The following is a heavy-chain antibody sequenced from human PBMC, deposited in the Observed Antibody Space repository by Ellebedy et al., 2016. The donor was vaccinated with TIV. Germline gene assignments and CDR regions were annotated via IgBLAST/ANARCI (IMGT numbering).Heavy chain of an antibody. V-gene: IGHV4-59*12. CDR2: IYYSGST. J-gene: IGHJ4*02. CDR1: GGSISSYY. D-gene: IGHD2-15*01. CDR3: ARDRLYCSGGSCYYTFDY. Sequence: SETLSLXCTVSGGSISSYYWSWIRQPPGKGLEWIGYIYYSGSTNYYPSLKSRVTISVDTSRNQFSLKLSSVTAADTAVYYCARDRLYCSGGSCYYTFDYWGQGTLVTVSS.